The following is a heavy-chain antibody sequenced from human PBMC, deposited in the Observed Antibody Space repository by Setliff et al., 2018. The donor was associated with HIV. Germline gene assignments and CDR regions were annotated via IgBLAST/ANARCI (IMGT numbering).Heavy chain of an antibody. J-gene: IGHJ4*02. CDR3: ASQQGYSSSSPFDY. CDR2: IYYSGST. CDR1: GGYMSGYY. Sequence: SETLSLTCTVSGGYMSGYYWSWIRQPPGKGLEWIGYIYYSGSTYYNPSLKSRVTISVDTSKNQFSLKLSSVTAADTAVYYCASQQGYSSSSPFDYWGQGTLVTVSS. V-gene: IGHV4-59*04. D-gene: IGHD6-6*01.